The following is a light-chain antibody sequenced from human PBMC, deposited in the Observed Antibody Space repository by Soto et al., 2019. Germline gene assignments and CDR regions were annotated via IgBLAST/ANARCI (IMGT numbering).Light chain of an antibody. V-gene: IGKV3-15*01. CDR1: QSVGTN. Sequence: EEVMTQSPATQSVSPGERATLSCRASQSVGTNLAWYQQKPGQAPRLLIYGASTRATGIPARFSGSGSGTEFTLTISSLQSEDLAVYYCQQYNKWPPLTFGGGTKVEIK. CDR2: GAS. J-gene: IGKJ4*01. CDR3: QQYNKWPPLT.